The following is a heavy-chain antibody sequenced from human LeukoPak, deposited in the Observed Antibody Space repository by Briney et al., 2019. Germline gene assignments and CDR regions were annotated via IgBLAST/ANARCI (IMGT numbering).Heavy chain of an antibody. CDR1: GYTFTIYD. CDR3: ARKPHPLYYGGDCYPDY. D-gene: IGHD2-21*02. Sequence: ASVKVSCKASGYTFTIYDISWVRQAPGQWLEWMGWISAYNGNTNYAQKLQGRVTMTTDTSTSTAYMELRSLRSEDKPVLYCARKPHPLYYGGDCYPDYWGQGTLVTVSS. V-gene: IGHV1-18*01. CDR2: ISAYNGNT. J-gene: IGHJ4*02.